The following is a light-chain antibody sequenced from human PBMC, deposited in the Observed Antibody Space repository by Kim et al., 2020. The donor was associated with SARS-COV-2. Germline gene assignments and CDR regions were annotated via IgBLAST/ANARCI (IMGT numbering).Light chain of an antibody. CDR3: QQYGSSPLT. Sequence: EIALTQSPRTLSLSPGERATLSCRASQSVSSSNLAWYQQKAGQAPRLLIYAASRRATDIPDRFSGSGSGTDFTLTISRLEPEDFALYYCQQYGSSPLTFGGGTKVDIK. J-gene: IGKJ4*01. CDR1: QSVSSSN. V-gene: IGKV3-20*01. CDR2: AAS.